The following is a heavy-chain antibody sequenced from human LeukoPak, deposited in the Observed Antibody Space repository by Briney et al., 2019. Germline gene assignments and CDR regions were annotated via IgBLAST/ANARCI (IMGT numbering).Heavy chain of an antibody. D-gene: IGHD3-3*01. V-gene: IGHV4-59*08. CDR1: GGSISGYY. CDR2: IYYSGST. Sequence: PSETLSLTCTVSGGSISGYYWSWIRQPPGKGLEWIGYIYYSGSTNYNPSLKSRVTISVDTSKNQFSLKLSSVTAADTAVYYCARHEDYDFWSGKKYYYGMDVWGQGTTVTVSS. CDR3: ARHEDYDFWSGKKYYYGMDV. J-gene: IGHJ6*02.